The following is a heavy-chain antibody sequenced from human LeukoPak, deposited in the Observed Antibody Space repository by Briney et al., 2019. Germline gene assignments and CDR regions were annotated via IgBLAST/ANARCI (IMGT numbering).Heavy chain of an antibody. V-gene: IGHV5-51*01. CDR2: IYPGDSDT. CDR1: GYRFTSYW. J-gene: IGHJ4*02. Sequence: PGESLKISFKGSGYRFTSYWIGWVRPMPGKGLEWMGIIYPGDSDTRYSPSFQGQVTISADKSISTAYLQWSSLKASDTAMYYCAGILYWGKSTYFDYWGQGTLVTVSS. CDR3: AGILYWGKSTYFDY. D-gene: IGHD3-16*01.